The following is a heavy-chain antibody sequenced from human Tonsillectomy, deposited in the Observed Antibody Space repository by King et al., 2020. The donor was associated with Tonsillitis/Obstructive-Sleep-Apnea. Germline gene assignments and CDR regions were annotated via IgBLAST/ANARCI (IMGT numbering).Heavy chain of an antibody. CDR3: ARDVASSSWYGSPLAY. Sequence: VQLVESGGGLVQPGGSLRLSCAASGFTFSSYWMHWVRQAPGKGLVWVSRINSDGSSTSYAASVKGRFTISRDNAKNTLYLQMNSLRAEDTAVYYCARDVASSSWYGSPLAYWGQGTLVTVSS. CDR1: GFTFSSYW. D-gene: IGHD6-13*01. CDR2: INSDGSST. V-gene: IGHV3-74*01. J-gene: IGHJ4*02.